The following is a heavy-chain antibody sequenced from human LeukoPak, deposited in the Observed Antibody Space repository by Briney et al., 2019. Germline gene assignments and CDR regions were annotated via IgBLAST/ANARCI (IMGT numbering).Heavy chain of an antibody. CDR3: AKTYDSGAYYPDY. CDR1: GYTFTGYY. CDR2: INPNSGGT. J-gene: IGHJ4*02. D-gene: IGHD3-22*01. V-gene: IGHV1-2*02. Sequence: ASVKVSCKTSGYTFTGYYMHWVRQAPGQGLERMGWINPNSGGTNYAEKFQGRVTMTRDTSINTAYMELSSLRSDDTAVYHCAKTYDSGAYYPDYWGQGTLVTVSS.